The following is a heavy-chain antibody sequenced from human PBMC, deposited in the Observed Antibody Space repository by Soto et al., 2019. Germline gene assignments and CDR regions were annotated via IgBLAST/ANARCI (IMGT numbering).Heavy chain of an antibody. CDR3: TRKRFGMDV. CDR2: IKEDGSEK. J-gene: IGHJ6*02. Sequence: SLRLSCAVSGFTFSSSWMSWVRQAPGKGLEWVANIKEDGSEKDYVDPVKGRFTITRDNAKNSLYLQMNNLRAEDTAVYFCTRKRFGMDVWGQGTTVTVSS. CDR1: GFTFSSSW. V-gene: IGHV3-7*03.